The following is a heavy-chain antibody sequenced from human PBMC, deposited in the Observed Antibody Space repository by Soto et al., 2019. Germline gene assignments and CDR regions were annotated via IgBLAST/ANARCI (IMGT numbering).Heavy chain of an antibody. CDR2: MWYDGSNE. D-gene: IGHD1-7*01. V-gene: IGHV3-33*01. CDR1: GFTFSSYG. Sequence: GGSLRLSCAASGFTFSSYGMHWVRQVPGQGLEWVAVMWYDGSNEYYADSVKGRFTISRDNSKSTLFLQMNSLRAEDTAVYYCARDGVTGTTSYFDYWGQGTLVTVSS. CDR3: ARDGVTGTTSYFDY. J-gene: IGHJ4*02.